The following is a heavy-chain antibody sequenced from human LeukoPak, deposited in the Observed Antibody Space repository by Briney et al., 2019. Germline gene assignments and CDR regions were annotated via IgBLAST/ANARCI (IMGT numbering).Heavy chain of an antibody. Sequence: ASVKVSCKASGYTFTGYYMHWVRQAPGQGLEWMGWINPNSGGTNYAQKFQGRVTMTRDTSISTAYVELSRLRSDDTAVYYCAGGSLVTTKYCYYYMDVWGKGTTVTVSS. V-gene: IGHV1-2*02. J-gene: IGHJ6*03. CDR1: GYTFTGYY. D-gene: IGHD4-17*01. CDR3: AGGSLVTTKYCYYYMDV. CDR2: INPNSGGT.